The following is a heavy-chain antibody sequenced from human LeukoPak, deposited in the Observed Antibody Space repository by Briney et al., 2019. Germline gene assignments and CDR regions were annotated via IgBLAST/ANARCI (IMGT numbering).Heavy chain of an antibody. J-gene: IGHJ4*02. V-gene: IGHV3-74*01. CDR2: INSDGSST. CDR1: GFTFSSYW. Sequence: GGSLSLSCAASGFTFSSYWMHWVRQAPGQGLVWVSRINSDGSSTSYADSVTGRFTISRDNPKNTLYLQMNSLRAEDTAVYYCAREFTTTTDYWGQGTLVTVSS. CDR3: AREFTTTTDY. D-gene: IGHD4-17*01.